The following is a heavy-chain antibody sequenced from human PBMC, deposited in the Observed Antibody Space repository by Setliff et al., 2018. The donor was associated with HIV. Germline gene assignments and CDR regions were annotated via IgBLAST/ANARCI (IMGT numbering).Heavy chain of an antibody. D-gene: IGHD3-10*01. CDR3: ARSLPLRQWMVPGYSFDV. V-gene: IGHV4-39*01. Sequence: SETLSLTCTVSGGSTSTSGYYWGWIRQPPGKGREWIGSIYSSGSTYYNPSLKSRVAISVDTSKNQLSLRLRSVTAADRAVYYCARSLPLRQWMVPGYSFDVWGRGTKVTVSS. CDR1: GGSTSTSGYY. CDR2: IYSSGST. J-gene: IGHJ3*01.